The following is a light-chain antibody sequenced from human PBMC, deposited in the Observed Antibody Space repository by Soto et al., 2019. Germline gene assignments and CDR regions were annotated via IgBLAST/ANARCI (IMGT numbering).Light chain of an antibody. Sequence: SYELTQPPSVSVAPGKTARITCGGSNIGSKSVHWYQQKPGQAPVLVIYYDSDRPSGIPERFSGSNSGNTVTLTISRVEAGDEADYYCQVWDSSSDHVVFGGGTKVTVL. J-gene: IGLJ2*01. CDR3: QVWDSSSDHVV. CDR2: YDS. V-gene: IGLV3-21*04. CDR1: NIGSKS.